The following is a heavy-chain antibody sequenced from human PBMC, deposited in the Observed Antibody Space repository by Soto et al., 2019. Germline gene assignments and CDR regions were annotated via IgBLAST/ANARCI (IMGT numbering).Heavy chain of an antibody. Sequence: ASVKVSCKASGGTFSSYAISWVRQAPGQGLEWMGGIIPIFGTANYAQKFQGRVTITADKSTSTAYMELSSLRSEDTAVYYCARLYGDSYYFDYWGQGTLVTVSS. CDR3: ARLYGDSYYFDY. J-gene: IGHJ4*02. V-gene: IGHV1-69*06. D-gene: IGHD4-17*01. CDR1: GGTFSSYA. CDR2: IIPIFGTA.